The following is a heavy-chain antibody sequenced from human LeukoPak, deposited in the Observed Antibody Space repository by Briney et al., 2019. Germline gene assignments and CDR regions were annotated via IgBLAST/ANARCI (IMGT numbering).Heavy chain of an antibody. CDR1: VYTFTSYD. V-gene: IGHV1-8*01. CDR3: ARMYSSSWTQYAFYI. D-gene: IGHD6-13*01. J-gene: IGHJ3*02. CDR2: MNPNSGNT. Sequence: GASVTLSCKASVYTFTSYDINWVRQPPAQGLEWMGWMNPNSGNTGYAQKFQGRGPITRNTSISTAYMELSSLRSEDTAVYYCARMYSSSWTQYAFYIWGQGTMVTVSS.